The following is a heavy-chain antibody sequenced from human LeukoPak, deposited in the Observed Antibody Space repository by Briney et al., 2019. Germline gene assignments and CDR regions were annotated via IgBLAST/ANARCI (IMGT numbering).Heavy chain of an antibody. J-gene: IGHJ3*02. Sequence: GGSLRLSCAASGFTVSSNYMNWVRKAPGKGLEWVSVIHSDGTTNYGDSVKGRFTISRDHSKNTLYLQMNSLRAEDTAVYYCARDRNWAYDTSGLNAFDIWGQGTMVTVSS. CDR1: GFTVSSNY. CDR2: IHSDGTT. D-gene: IGHD3-22*01. CDR3: ARDRNWAYDTSGLNAFDI. V-gene: IGHV3-66*01.